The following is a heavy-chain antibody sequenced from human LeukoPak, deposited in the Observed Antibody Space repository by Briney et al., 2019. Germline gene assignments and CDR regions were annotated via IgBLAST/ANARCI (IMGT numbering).Heavy chain of an antibody. V-gene: IGHV1-18*04. CDR1: GYTYTRYG. CDR2: ISAYNGNT. D-gene: IGHD3-9*01. CDR3: ARDTPGMRYFDWLEAPDY. Sequence: GASVKVSCKASGYTYTRYGISWVRQAPGQGLEWMGLISAYNGNTNYAQKLQGRVTMTTDTSTSTAYMELRSLRSDDTAVYYCARDTPGMRYFDWLEAPDYWGQGTLVSVSS. J-gene: IGHJ4*02.